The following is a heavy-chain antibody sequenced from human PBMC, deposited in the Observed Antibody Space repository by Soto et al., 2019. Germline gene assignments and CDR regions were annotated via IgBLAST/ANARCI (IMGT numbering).Heavy chain of an antibody. CDR3: AKVGTYSSSSGGMDV. CDR1: GFTFDDYA. CDR2: ISWNSCSI. D-gene: IGHD6-6*01. Sequence: EVQLVESGGGLVQPGRSLRLSCAASGFTFDDYAMHWVRQAPGKGLEWVSGISWNSCSIGYADSVQGRCTISSDNAKNSLYLEMNSLRAEDTALYYCAKVGTYSSSSGGMDVWGQGTTVTVSS. J-gene: IGHJ6*02. V-gene: IGHV3-9*01.